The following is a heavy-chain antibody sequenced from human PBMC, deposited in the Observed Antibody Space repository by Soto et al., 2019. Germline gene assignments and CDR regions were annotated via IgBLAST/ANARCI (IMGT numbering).Heavy chain of an antibody. CDR2: INHRGSA. CDR3: ARYNAASGTYYFDY. Sequence: QVELQESGPGLVKPSGTLSLTCAVSGASVSSTYWWSWVRQPPGKGPEWIGEINHRGSANYNPSLKSRVTMSLDISTSQFSLRLTSVTAADTAVYFCARYNAASGTYYFDYWGRGALVTVSS. CDR1: GASVSSTYW. J-gene: IGHJ4*02. D-gene: IGHD6-13*01. V-gene: IGHV4-4*02.